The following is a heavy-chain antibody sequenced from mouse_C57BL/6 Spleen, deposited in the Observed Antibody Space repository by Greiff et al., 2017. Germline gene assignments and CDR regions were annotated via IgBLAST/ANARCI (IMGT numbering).Heavy chain of an antibody. J-gene: IGHJ1*03. V-gene: IGHV3-6*01. D-gene: IGHD2-4*01. CDR3: ARDVRIYYDYDGYFDV. CDR1: GYSITSGYY. CDR2: ISYDGSN. Sequence: EVHLVESGPGLVKPSQSLSLTCSVTGYSITSGYYWNWIRQFPGNKLEWMGYISYDGSNNYNPSLKNRISITRDTSKNQFFLKLNSVTTEDTATYYCARDVRIYYDYDGYFDVWGTGTTVTVSS.